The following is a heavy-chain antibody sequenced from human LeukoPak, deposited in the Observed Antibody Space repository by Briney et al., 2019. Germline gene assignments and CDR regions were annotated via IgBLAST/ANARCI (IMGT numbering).Heavy chain of an antibody. CDR3: AKPPLQTYYYYAMDV. CDR2: ISGSGGST. D-gene: IGHD4-11*01. J-gene: IGHJ6*02. V-gene: IGHV3-23*01. CDR1: GCTFSSYA. Sequence: GGSLRLSCAASGCTFSSYAMGWVRQAPGKGLEWVSAISGSGGSTYDADSVKGRFTIYRDNSKNTLYLQMNSLRAEDTAVYYCAKPPLQTYYYYAMDVWGQGTTVTVSS.